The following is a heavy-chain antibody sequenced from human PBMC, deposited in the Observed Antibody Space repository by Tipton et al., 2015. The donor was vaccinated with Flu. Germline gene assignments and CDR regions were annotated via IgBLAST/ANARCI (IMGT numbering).Heavy chain of an antibody. D-gene: IGHD2-8*02. Sequence: LRLSCTVSDGSIISTTYYWGWIRQSPGESLEWIGSVYFSGRAYYNPSIQSRVAVSVDITKNQFSLTLSSVTAADTAVYYCAPLINGEVTGPFDHWGQGSLVTVSS. J-gene: IGHJ4*02. CDR3: APLINGEVTGPFDH. CDR2: VYFSGRA. V-gene: IGHV4-39*01. CDR1: DGSIISTTYY.